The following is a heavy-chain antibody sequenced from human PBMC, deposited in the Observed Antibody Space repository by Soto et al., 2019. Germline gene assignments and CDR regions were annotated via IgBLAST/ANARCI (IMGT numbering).Heavy chain of an antibody. V-gene: IGHV3-30*18. D-gene: IGHD1-26*01. CDR2: ISYDGSHA. Sequence: QVQLVDSGGGVVQPGRSLRHSCAASGFTFTTYGMHWVRRAPGKGLEWVAVISYDGSHAYYADSVKGRFTISRDNSKNTLYLQINSLRAEDTAVYYCAKERTYSVASGFDYWGRGTLVTVSS. J-gene: IGHJ4*02. CDR1: GFTFTTYG. CDR3: AKERTYSVASGFDY.